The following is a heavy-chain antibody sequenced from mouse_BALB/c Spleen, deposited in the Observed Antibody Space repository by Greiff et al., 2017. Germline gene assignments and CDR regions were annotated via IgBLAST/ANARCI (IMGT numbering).Heavy chain of an antibody. D-gene: IGHD3-1*01. V-gene: IGHV14-3*02. J-gene: IGHJ2*01. Sequence: EVQLQESGAELVKPGASVKLSCTASGFNIKDPYMHWVKQRPEQGLEWIGRIDPANGNTKYDPKFQGKATITADTSSNTAYLQLSSLTSEDTAVYYCARSGFYFDYWGQGTTLTVSS. CDR2: IDPANGNT. CDR1: GFNIKDPY. CDR3: ARSGFYFDY.